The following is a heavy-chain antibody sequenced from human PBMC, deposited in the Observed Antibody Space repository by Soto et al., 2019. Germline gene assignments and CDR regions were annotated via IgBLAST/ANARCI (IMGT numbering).Heavy chain of an antibody. CDR3: ARDTPETTSDY. Sequence: QVQLVQSGADVKKPGASVKVACKASGYTFTDYGISWVRQAPGQGLEWMGWISAKNGNTNLGQKFRGRVTLTKDTSTSTVYMESRSLTPDDTAVYYCARDTPETTSDYRGQATLVTVSS. CDR1: GYTFTDYG. CDR2: ISAKNGNT. D-gene: IGHD1-1*01. J-gene: IGHJ4*02. V-gene: IGHV1-18*01.